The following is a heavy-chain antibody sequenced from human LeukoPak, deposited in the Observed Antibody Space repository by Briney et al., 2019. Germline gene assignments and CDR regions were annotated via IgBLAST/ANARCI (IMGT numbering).Heavy chain of an antibody. CDR2: IYYSGST. CDR3: AGGGWSGPKTSRGAFDI. Sequence: SETLSLTCTVSGGSISSSSYYWGWIRQPPGKGLEWIGSIYYSGSTYYNPSLKSRDTISVDRSKNQFSLKLSSVTAADTAVYYCAGGGWSGPKTSRGAFDIWGQGTMVTVSS. J-gene: IGHJ3*02. CDR1: GGSISSSSYY. V-gene: IGHV4-39*07. D-gene: IGHD3-3*01.